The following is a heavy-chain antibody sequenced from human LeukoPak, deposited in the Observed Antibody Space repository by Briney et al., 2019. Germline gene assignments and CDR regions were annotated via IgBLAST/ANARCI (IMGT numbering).Heavy chain of an antibody. V-gene: IGHV3-33*08. Sequence: GRSLRLSCAASGFTFSSYAMHWVRQAPGKGLEWVAVIWYDGSNKYYADSVKGRFTISRDNSRNTLYLQMNSLRAEDTAVYYCARDQGYYYYGMDVWGQGTTATVSS. CDR2: IWYDGSNK. CDR3: ARDQGYYYYGMDV. J-gene: IGHJ6*02. CDR1: GFTFSSYA.